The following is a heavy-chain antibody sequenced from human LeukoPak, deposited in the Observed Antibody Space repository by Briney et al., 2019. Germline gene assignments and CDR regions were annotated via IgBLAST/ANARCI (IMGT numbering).Heavy chain of an antibody. D-gene: IGHD6-25*01. J-gene: IGHJ4*02. V-gene: IGHV1-8*03. Sequence: GASVKVSCKASGYTFTNYHINWVRQATGQGVEWMGWINPNNGDSGFAQKFQGRVTITRDTAMTTAYMELSSLTSEDTAIYFCARTTSFTASGYDYWGQGTLVTVSS. CDR1: GYTFTNYH. CDR2: INPNNGDS. CDR3: ARTTSFTASGYDY.